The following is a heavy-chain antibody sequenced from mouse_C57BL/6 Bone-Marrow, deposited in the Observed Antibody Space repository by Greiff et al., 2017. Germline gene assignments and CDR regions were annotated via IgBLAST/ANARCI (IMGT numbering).Heavy chain of an antibody. D-gene: IGHD1-1*01. V-gene: IGHV14-4*01. J-gene: IGHJ3*01. CDR3: TTFPFIPPFAY. CDR1: GFNIKDDY. Sequence: VHVKQSGAELVRPGASVKLSCTASGFNIKDDYMHWVKQRPEQGLEWIGWIDPENGDTEYASKFQGKATITADTSSNTAYLQLSSLTSEDTAVYYCTTFPFIPPFAYWGQGTLVTVSA. CDR2: IDPENGDT.